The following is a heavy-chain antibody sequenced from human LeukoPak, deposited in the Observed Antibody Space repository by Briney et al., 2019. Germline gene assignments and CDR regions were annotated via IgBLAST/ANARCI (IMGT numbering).Heavy chain of an antibody. CDR1: GFTFTNHW. J-gene: IGHJ5*02. CDR2: IKEDGSEK. V-gene: IGHV3-7*03. D-gene: IGHD3-3*02. Sequence: GGSLRLSCAASGFTFTNHWMSWVRQAPGKGLEWVANIKEDGSEKYYVDSVKGRFTVSRDNVKNSLFLQMNSLRVDDTAVYYCARSGSSVFWSWGQGTLVTVSS. CDR3: ARSGSSVFWS.